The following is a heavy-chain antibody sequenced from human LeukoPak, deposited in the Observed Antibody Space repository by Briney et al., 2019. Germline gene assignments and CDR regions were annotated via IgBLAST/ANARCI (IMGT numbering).Heavy chain of an antibody. J-gene: IGHJ4*02. D-gene: IGHD4-17*01. CDR3: ARGNGDYGE. CDR1: GFTFSTYS. CDR2: ISSSTSTI. V-gene: IGHV3-48*01. Sequence: GGSLRLSCAASGFTFSTYSMNWVRQAPGKGLEWVSYISSSTSTIYYADSVKGRFTISRDNAKNSLYLQMNSLRSDDTAVYYCARGNGDYGEWGQGTLVTVSS.